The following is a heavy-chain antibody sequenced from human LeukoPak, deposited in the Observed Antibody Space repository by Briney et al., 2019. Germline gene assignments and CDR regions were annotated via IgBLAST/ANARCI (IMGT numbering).Heavy chain of an antibody. CDR2: ITSNSRYI. Sequence: KTGGSLRLSCAASGFTFSTYNINWVRQAPGKGLEWVSSITSNSRYIYYADSVKGRFTISRDNAKNSLSLQMNSLSAEDTAVYYCARAVPYSYATSGYYPNHYFDYWGQGTLVTVSS. J-gene: IGHJ4*02. D-gene: IGHD3-22*01. V-gene: IGHV3-21*01. CDR3: ARAVPYSYATSGYYPNHYFDY. CDR1: GFTFSTYN.